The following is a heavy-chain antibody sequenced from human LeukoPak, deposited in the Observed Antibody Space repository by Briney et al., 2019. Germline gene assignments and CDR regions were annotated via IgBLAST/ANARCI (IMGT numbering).Heavy chain of an antibody. CDR1: GFTFSSYG. CDR2: ISYGGSNK. J-gene: IGHJ4*02. Sequence: GGSLRLSCAASGFTFSSYGMHWVRQAPGKGLEWVAVISYGGSNKYYADSVKGRFTISRDNSKNTLYLQMNSLRAEDTAVYYCAKDGVRYYYGSGSYYPRYWGQGTLVTVSS. D-gene: IGHD3-10*01. CDR3: AKDGVRYYYGSGSYYPRY. V-gene: IGHV3-30*18.